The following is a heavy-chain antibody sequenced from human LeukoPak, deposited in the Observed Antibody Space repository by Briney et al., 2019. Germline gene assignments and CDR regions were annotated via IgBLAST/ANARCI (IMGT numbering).Heavy chain of an antibody. CDR1: GYTFTSYG. J-gene: IGHJ6*02. CDR3: ARDPLVVVAATYYYYYGMDV. CDR2: ISAYNGNT. Sequence: ASVKVSCTASGYTFTSYGISWVRQAPGQGLEWMGWISAYNGNTNYAQKLQGRVTMTTDTSTSTAYMELRSLRSDDTAVYYCARDPLVVVAATYYYYYGMDVWGQGTTVTVSS. V-gene: IGHV1-18*01. D-gene: IGHD2-15*01.